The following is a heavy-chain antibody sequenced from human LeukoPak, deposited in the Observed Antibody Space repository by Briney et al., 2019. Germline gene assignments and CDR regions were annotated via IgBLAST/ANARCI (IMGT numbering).Heavy chain of an antibody. V-gene: IGHV3-74*01. CDR2: IDHDGINT. D-gene: IGHD3-22*01. CDR3: ARDPDYYDSSGYYFDP. Sequence: PGGSLRLSCAASGFTLSTYWMHWVRQAPGKGLVWVSRIDHDGINTYYADSVKGRFTISRDNSKNTLYLQMNSLRAEDTAVYYCARDPDYYDSSGYYFDPWGQGTLVTVSS. J-gene: IGHJ5*02. CDR1: GFTLSTYW.